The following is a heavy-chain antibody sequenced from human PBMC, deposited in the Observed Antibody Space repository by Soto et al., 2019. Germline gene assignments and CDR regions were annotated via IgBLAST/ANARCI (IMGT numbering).Heavy chain of an antibody. CDR1: GFTFSSYG. D-gene: IGHD6-13*01. J-gene: IGHJ4*02. CDR2: ISYDGSNK. Sequence: QVQLVESGGGVVQPGRSLRLSCAASGFTFSSYGMHWVRQDPGKGLEWVAVISYDGSNKYYADSVKGRFTISRDNSKNTLYLQMNSLRAEDTAVYYCASTLPTYSSTPWDYWGQGTLVTVSS. CDR3: ASTLPTYSSTPWDY. V-gene: IGHV3-30*03.